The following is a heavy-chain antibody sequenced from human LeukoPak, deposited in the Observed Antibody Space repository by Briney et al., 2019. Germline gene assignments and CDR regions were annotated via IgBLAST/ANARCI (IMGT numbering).Heavy chain of an antibody. CDR2: INTNTGNP. J-gene: IGHJ4*02. Sequence: ASVKVSCKASGYTFTSYAMNWVRQAPGQGLEWMGWINTNTGNPTYAQGFTGRFVFSLDTSVSTAYLQISSLKAEDTAVYYCARGLPYYYDSSGYPGRNPDDYWGQGTLVTVSS. CDR1: GYTFTSYA. V-gene: IGHV7-4-1*02. D-gene: IGHD3-22*01. CDR3: ARGLPYYYDSSGYPGRNPDDY.